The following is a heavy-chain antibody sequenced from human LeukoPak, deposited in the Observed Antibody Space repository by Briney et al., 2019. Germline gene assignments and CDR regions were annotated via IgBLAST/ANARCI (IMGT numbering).Heavy chain of an antibody. J-gene: IGHJ6*02. D-gene: IGHD6-19*01. V-gene: IGHV3-21*01. CDR1: GFTFSSYS. CDR3: ATAPGLYSSGWSGYYGMDV. CDR2: ISSSSSYI. Sequence: GGSLRLSCAASGFTFSSYSMNWVRQAPGKGLEWVSSISSSSSYIYYADSVKGRFTISRDNAKNSLYLQMNSLRAEDTAVYYCATAPGLYSSGWSGYYGMDVWGQGTTVTVSS.